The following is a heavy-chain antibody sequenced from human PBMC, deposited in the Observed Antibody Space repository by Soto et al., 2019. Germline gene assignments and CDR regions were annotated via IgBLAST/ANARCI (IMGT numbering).Heavy chain of an antibody. CDR1: GFPFSSYW. CDR3: ARGEQWLMDV. J-gene: IGHJ6*04. Sequence: PGGSLSLSCAASGFPFSSYWMSWVRQAPGKGLEWVANIKQDGSEKYYVDSVKGRFTISRDNAKNSLYLQMNSLRAEDTAVYYCARGEQWLMDVWGKGTTVTVSS. CDR2: IKQDGSEK. V-gene: IGHV3-7*01. D-gene: IGHD6-19*01.